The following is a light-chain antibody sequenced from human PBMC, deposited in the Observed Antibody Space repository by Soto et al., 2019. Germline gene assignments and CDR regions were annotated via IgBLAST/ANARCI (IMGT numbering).Light chain of an antibody. Sequence: EIVLTQSPGTLSLSPGERATLSCRASESVSSTHLAWYQQKPGQAPRLLIHSASNRATGVPDRFSGSGSVTDFTLIISRLEPEDFAVYYCSQYGSAPGTFGQGNKVEIK. CDR1: ESVSSTH. CDR2: SAS. J-gene: IGKJ1*01. CDR3: SQYGSAPGT. V-gene: IGKV3-20*01.